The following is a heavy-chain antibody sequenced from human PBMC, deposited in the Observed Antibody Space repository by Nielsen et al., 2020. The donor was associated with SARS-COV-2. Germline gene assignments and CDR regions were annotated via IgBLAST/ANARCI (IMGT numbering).Heavy chain of an antibody. CDR2: INDGNGNR. V-gene: IGHV1-3*01. J-gene: IGHJ5*02. CDR3: ARDGLDSGFCCFDP. CDR1: GYTFTSYA. D-gene: IGHD3/OR15-3a*01. Sequence: ASVKVSCKASGYTFTSYAMHWVRQVHGQRLEWMGWINDGNGNRKFSQKFQGRVTITRDTSANTVYMELSSLRSEDTAVYYCARDGLDSGFCCFDPWGQGTLVTVSS.